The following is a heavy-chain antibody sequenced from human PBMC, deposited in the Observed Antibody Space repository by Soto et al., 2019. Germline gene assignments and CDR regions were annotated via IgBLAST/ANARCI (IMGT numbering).Heavy chain of an antibody. V-gene: IGHV1-2*02. D-gene: IGHD3-16*01. CDR2: INPNSGGT. Sequence: QVQLVQSGADVKKPGASVKVSCKASGYTFTSYYIHWVRQAPGQGLEWMGWINPNSGGTHYAQKFQGRVTMTGDTFLSTAYMELTSLRSDDTAVYYCARTNIRGNYFYSLDVWGQGTTVTVSS. CDR1: GYTFTSYY. CDR3: ARTNIRGNYFYSLDV. J-gene: IGHJ6*02.